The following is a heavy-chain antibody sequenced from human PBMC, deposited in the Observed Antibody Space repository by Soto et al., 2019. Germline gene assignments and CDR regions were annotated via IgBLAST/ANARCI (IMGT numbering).Heavy chain of an antibody. CDR2: IYRTGST. D-gene: IGHD1-7*01. J-gene: IGHJ4*02. CDR3: ASRDPGTSVDY. CDR1: GGSFTSNNW. V-gene: IGHV4-4*02. Sequence: QVQLQGSGPGLVKPSGTLSLTCAVSGGSFTSNNWWTWVRQPPGQGLEWIGEIYRTGSTNYNPSLKRRVTISLDKSENQFSLKVTSLTAADTAVYYCASRDPGTSVDYWGQGTLVTVSS.